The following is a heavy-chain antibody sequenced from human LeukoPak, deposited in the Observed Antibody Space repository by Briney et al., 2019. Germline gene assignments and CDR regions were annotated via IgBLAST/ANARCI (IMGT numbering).Heavy chain of an antibody. V-gene: IGHV3-23*01. CDR1: GFTFSSYE. CDR3: AKAYHVSNTYDSSGYCDAFDI. D-gene: IGHD3-22*01. J-gene: IGHJ3*02. Sequence: GGSLRLSCAASGFTFSSYEMNWVRQAPGKGLERVSAISGSGGSTYYADSVKGRFTISRDNSKNTLYLQMNSLRAEDTAVYYCAKAYHVSNTYDSSGYCDAFDIWGQGTMVTVSS. CDR2: ISGSGGST.